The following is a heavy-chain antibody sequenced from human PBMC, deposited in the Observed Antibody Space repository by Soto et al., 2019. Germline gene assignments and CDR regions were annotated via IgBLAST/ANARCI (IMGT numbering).Heavy chain of an antibody. V-gene: IGHV1-69*02. CDR3: ARRQNFDYYYYGMDV. CDR1: GGTFSSYT. Sequence: QVQLVQSGAEVKKPGSSVKVSCKASGGTFSSYTISWVRQAPGQGLEWMGRIIPILGIANYAQKCQGRVTITADKSTSTAYMELSSLRSEDTAVYYCARRQNFDYYYYGMDVWGQGTTVTVSS. CDR2: IIPILGIA. J-gene: IGHJ6*02.